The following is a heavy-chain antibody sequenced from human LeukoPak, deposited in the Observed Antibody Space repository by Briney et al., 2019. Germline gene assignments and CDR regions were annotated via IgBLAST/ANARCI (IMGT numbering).Heavy chain of an antibody. V-gene: IGHV4-39*01. CDR2: IYYSGST. D-gene: IGHD6-19*01. J-gene: IGHJ3*02. CDR3: ACSAVQWLPFDI. CDR1: GGSISSSSYY. Sequence: PSETLSLTCTVSGGSISSSSYYWGWIRQPPGKGLEWIGSIYYSGSTYYNPSLKSRVTISVDTSKNQFPLKLSSVTAADTAVYYCACSAVQWLPFDIWGQGTMVTVSS.